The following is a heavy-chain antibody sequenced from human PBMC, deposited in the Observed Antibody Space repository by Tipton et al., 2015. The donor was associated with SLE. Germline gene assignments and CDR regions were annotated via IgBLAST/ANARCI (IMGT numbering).Heavy chain of an antibody. CDR2: INPSGGGT. Sequence: QLVQSGAEVKKPGASVTVSCMASGYTFTNSHIHWVRQAPGQGPEWMGMINPSGGGTRYAQKVEGRVTMTRDTSTSTVHMELSSLRSDDTAVYYCARTADWAFDNWGQGTQVTVSS. V-gene: IGHV1-46*01. J-gene: IGHJ4*02. CDR1: GYTFTNSH. CDR3: ARTADWAFDN. D-gene: IGHD3/OR15-3a*01.